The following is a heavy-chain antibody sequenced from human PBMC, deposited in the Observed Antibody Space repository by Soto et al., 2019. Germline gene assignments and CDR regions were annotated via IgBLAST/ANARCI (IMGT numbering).Heavy chain of an antibody. Sequence: SETLSLTCAVSGGSISSGGYSWSWIRQPPGKGLEWIGYIYHSGYTYYNPSLKSRVTVSVDRSRNQFSLKLSSVTAADTAVYYCARAHYGDYGYGMDVWGQGTTVTVSS. CDR3: ARAHYGDYGYGMDV. D-gene: IGHD4-17*01. CDR1: GGSISSGGYS. V-gene: IGHV4-30-2*01. J-gene: IGHJ6*02. CDR2: IYHSGYT.